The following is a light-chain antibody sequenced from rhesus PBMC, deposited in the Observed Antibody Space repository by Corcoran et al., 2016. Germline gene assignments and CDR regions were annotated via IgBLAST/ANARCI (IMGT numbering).Light chain of an antibody. V-gene: IGKV3-42*03. CDR2: GAP. CDR1: QSVSSR. Sequence: EIVLTQSPPTLSLSPGERATLSCRASQSVSSRLAWYQQKPDQAPRLRSYGAPSRATGIPGRFSGSGAGTDFTLPISSLDPENFEIYYCQQCSNRTQYSFGQGTKVEIK. J-gene: IGKJ2*01. CDR3: QQCSNRTQYS.